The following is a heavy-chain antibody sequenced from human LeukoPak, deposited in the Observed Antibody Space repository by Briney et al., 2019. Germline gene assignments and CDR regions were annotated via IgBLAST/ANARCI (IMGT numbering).Heavy chain of an antibody. CDR3: ARDPLAYCGGDCLPNWFDP. CDR1: GFTFSSYW. V-gene: IGHV3-7*01. D-gene: IGHD2-21*02. CDR2: IKQDGSQK. J-gene: IGHJ5*02. Sequence: GGSLRLSCAASGFTFSSYWMSWVRQAPGKGLEWVANIKQDGSQKYYVDSVKGRFTISRDNSKNTLYLQMNSLRAEDTAVYYCARDPLAYCGGDCLPNWFDPWGQGTLVTVSS.